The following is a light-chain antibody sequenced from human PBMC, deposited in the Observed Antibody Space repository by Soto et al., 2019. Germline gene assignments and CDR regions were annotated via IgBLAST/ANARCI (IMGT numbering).Light chain of an antibody. Sequence: DIQMPQSPSTLSASVGASATITGRASQSISSWLAWYQQKPGKAPKLLIYKASSLESGVPSRFSGSGSGTEFTLTISSLQPDDFATYYCQQYNSYSSTFGQGTKVDIK. CDR2: KAS. V-gene: IGKV1-5*03. J-gene: IGKJ1*01. CDR3: QQYNSYSST. CDR1: QSISSW.